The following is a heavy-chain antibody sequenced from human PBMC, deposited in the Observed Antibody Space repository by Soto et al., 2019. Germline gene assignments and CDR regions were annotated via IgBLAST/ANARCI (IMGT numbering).Heavy chain of an antibody. V-gene: IGHV4-34*01. CDR1: GGSFIGHF. Sequence: KPSETLSLTCAVYGGSFIGHFCIFIRHPPFKWLEWIGEINHSGSTNFNPSLKSRVTISVDTFKNQFSLKVNSLTAADTAVYYCARGISLIVEVQRDAPDKYYFDSWGQGTVVTVSS. J-gene: IGHJ4*02. D-gene: IGHD2-21*01. CDR2: INHSGST. CDR3: ARGISLIVEVQRDAPDKYYFDS.